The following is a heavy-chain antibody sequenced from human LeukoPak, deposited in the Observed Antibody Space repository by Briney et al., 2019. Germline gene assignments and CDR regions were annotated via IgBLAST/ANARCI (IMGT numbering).Heavy chain of an antibody. Sequence: GGSLRLSCAASGFTFSSYGMHWVRQAPGKGLEWVAFIRYDGSNKYYADSVKGRFTISRDNSKNTLYLQMNSLRAEDTAVYYCAKGGQLVPGVYGAFDIWGQGTMVTVSS. V-gene: IGHV3-30*02. J-gene: IGHJ3*02. CDR2: IRYDGSNK. D-gene: IGHD6-6*01. CDR3: AKGGQLVPGVYGAFDI. CDR1: GFTFSSYG.